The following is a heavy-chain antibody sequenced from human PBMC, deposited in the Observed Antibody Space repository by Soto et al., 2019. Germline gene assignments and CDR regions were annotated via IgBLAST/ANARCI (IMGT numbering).Heavy chain of an antibody. J-gene: IGHJ4*01. D-gene: IGHD2-2*01. Sequence: ASVKVSCKASGYTFTSYGISWVRQAPGQGLEWMGWISAYNGNTNYAQKLQGRVTMTTAASTRTAYMDLRRLRSDDTAVSYCARGYSSRTGCPEGYWGYATLVTVSS. CDR1: GYTFTSYG. V-gene: IGHV1-18*04. CDR3: ARGYSSRTGCPEGY. CDR2: ISAYNGNT.